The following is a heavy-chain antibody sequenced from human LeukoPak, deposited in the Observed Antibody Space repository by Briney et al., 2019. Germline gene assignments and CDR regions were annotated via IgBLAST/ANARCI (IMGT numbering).Heavy chain of an antibody. CDR1: GGSISSYY. CDR3: ARGKGFVGHFDF. V-gene: IGHV4-4*09. D-gene: IGHD3-3*01. Sequence: SETLSLTCTVSGGSISSYYRSWVRQSPGKGLEWIGYIFTSGWTDYNPSLKSRVTMSVDTSKNQLSMELRFLTAADTALYYCARGKGFVGHFDFWGQGTLVSVS. CDR2: IFTSGWT. J-gene: IGHJ4*02.